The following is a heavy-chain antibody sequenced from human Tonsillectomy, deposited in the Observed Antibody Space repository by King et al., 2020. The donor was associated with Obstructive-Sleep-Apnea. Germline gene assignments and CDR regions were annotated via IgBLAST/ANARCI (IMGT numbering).Heavy chain of an antibody. CDR2: ISYRGST. Sequence: VQLQESGPGLVKPSQTLSLTCTVSGGSISSGGYYWSWVRQHPGKGLEGIWYISYRGSTYYNPSLKSRGTLSVDTSKNQVSLKLSSVTAADTAVYYCARLGCGGDCYSSKDWYFDLWGRGTLVTVSS. D-gene: IGHD2-21*02. CDR3: ARLGCGGDCYSSKDWYFDL. CDR1: GGSISSGGYY. J-gene: IGHJ2*01. V-gene: IGHV4-31*03.